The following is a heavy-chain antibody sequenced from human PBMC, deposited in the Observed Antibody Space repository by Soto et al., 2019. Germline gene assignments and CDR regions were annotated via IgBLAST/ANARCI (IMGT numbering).Heavy chain of an antibody. CDR2: IYYSGST. D-gene: IGHD1-26*01. CDR1: GGSISSGGYY. V-gene: IGHV4-31*03. CDR3: AREGGIVGATAADY. J-gene: IGHJ4*02. Sequence: PSETLSLTCTVSGGSISSGGYYWSWIRQHPGKGLEWIGYIYYSGSTYYNPSLKSRVTISVDTSKNQFSLKLSSVTAADTAVYYCAREGGIVGATAADYWGQATLVTVPS.